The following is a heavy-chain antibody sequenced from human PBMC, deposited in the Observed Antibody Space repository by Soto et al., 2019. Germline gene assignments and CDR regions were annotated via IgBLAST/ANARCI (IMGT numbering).Heavy chain of an antibody. V-gene: IGHV2-26*01. J-gene: IGHJ4*02. CDR2: IFSNDEK. Sequence: LVNPTETLTLTCTVSGFSLSNARMGVSWIRQPPGKALEWLAHIFSNDEKSYSTSLKSRLTISKDTSKSQVVLTMTNMDPVDTATYYCARIEGCSGGSCYFFDYWGQGTLVTVSS. CDR3: ARIEGCSGGSCYFFDY. D-gene: IGHD2-15*01. CDR1: GFSLSNARMG.